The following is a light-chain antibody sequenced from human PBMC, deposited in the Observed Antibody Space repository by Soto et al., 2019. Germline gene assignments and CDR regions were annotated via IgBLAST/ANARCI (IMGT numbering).Light chain of an antibody. Sequence: IVMTQSPATLSVSPGERATLSCRASQSVSSNLAWYQQKPGQAPRLLIYAASTRATGIPARFSGSGSGTEFTLTISGLQSEDFAVYFCQQYNQWPLTFDQGTRLEIK. CDR1: QSVSSN. CDR2: AAS. CDR3: QQYNQWPLT. V-gene: IGKV3-15*01. J-gene: IGKJ5*01.